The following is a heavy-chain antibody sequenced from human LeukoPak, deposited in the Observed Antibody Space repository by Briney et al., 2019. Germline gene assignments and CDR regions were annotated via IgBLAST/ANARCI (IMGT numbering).Heavy chain of an antibody. Sequence: TGGSLRLSCAASGFTFSDHYMDWVRQAPGKGLEWVSSISSSSSYIYYADSVKGRFTISRDNAKNSLYLQMNSLRAEDTAVYYCARDPKAAAGTVDYWGQGTLVTVSS. V-gene: IGHV3-21*01. J-gene: IGHJ4*02. CDR1: GFTFSDHY. CDR3: ARDPKAAAGTVDY. D-gene: IGHD6-13*01. CDR2: ISSSSSYI.